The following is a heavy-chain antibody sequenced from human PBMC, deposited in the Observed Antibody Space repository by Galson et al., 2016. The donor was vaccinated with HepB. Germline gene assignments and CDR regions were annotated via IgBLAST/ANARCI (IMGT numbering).Heavy chain of an antibody. V-gene: IGHV3-53*01. J-gene: IGHJ3*02. CDR1: GFTVSSKY. CDR3: AKDDDDYDDAFDI. Sequence: SLRLSCAASGFTVSSKYMSWVRQAPGKGLEWVSVIHTGGSTYYADSVKGRFTISRDNSKNTLYLQMNSLRAEDTAVYYCAKDDDDYDDAFDIWRQGTMVPVAS. D-gene: IGHD4-17*01. CDR2: IHTGGST.